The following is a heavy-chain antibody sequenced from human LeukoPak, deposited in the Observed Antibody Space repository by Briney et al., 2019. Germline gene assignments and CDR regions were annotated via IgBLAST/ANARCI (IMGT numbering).Heavy chain of an antibody. Sequence: SETLSLTCTVSGGSISSSSYYWGWIRQPPGKGLGWIGSIYYSGSTYYNPSLKSRVTISVDTSKNQFSLKLSSVTAADTAVYYCARPRDSSGYYSSWGQGTLVTVSS. CDR1: GGSISSSSYY. J-gene: IGHJ5*02. CDR3: ARPRDSSGYYSS. CDR2: IYYSGST. D-gene: IGHD3-22*01. V-gene: IGHV4-39*01.